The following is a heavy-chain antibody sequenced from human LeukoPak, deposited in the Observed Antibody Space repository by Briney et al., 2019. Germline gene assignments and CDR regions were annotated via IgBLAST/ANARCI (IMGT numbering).Heavy chain of an antibody. V-gene: IGHV3-7*01. CDR2: VKKDGSEK. Sequence: GGSLRLSCAASGFTFSNYWMSWVRQAPGKGLEWVANVKKDGSEKYYVDSVKGRFTISGDNVKNSLYLQMNSLRAEDTAIYYCARDEPVGATTGWGQGTLVTVSS. CDR1: GFTFSNYW. D-gene: IGHD1-26*01. J-gene: IGHJ4*02. CDR3: ARDEPVGATTG.